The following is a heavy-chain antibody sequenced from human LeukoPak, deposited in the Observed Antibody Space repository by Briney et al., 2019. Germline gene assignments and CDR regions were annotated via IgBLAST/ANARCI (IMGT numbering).Heavy chain of an antibody. V-gene: IGHV4-30-2*01. D-gene: IGHD6-19*01. J-gene: IGHJ4*02. CDR2: IYHSGST. Sequence: SETLSLTCTVSGGSISSGGYYWSWIRQPPGKGLEWIGYIYHSGSTYYNPSLKSQVTISVDRSKNQFSLKLSSVTAADTAVYYCAGERGEEYSSGWYKRNYFDNWGQGIRVTVSS. CDR1: GGSISSGGYY. CDR3: AGERGEEYSSGWYKRNYFDN.